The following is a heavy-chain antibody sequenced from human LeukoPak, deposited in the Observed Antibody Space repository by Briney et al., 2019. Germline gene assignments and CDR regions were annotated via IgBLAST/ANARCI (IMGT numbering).Heavy chain of an antibody. Sequence: GGSLGLSCAASGFTFSSYSVNWVRQAPGKGLEWVSSISSSSSYIYYADSVKGRFTISRDNAKNSLYLQMNSLRAEDTAVYYCARDSYVKGDRWGQGTLVTVSS. D-gene: IGHD3-16*01. CDR1: GFTFSSYS. J-gene: IGHJ4*02. CDR3: ARDSYVKGDR. V-gene: IGHV3-21*01. CDR2: ISSSSSYI.